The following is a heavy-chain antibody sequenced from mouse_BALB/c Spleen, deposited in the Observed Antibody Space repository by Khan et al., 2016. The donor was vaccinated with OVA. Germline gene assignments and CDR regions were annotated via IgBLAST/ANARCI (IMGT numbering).Heavy chain of an antibody. Sequence: VQLKQSGPDLVKPGASVKISCKASGYSFTGYYIHWVKQSHGKSLEWIGRVNPNNGGTNSNQKFTGKAILTVDKSSNTAYMELRSLTSEDIAVYSCAIYHSYFDVWGAGTTVTVSS. D-gene: IGHD3-1*01. V-gene: IGHV1-18*01. CDR2: VNPNNGGT. J-gene: IGHJ1*01. CDR3: AIYHSYFDV. CDR1: GYSFTGYY.